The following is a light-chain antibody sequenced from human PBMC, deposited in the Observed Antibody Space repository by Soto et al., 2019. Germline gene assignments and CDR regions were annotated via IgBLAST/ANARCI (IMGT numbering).Light chain of an antibody. J-gene: IGKJ1*01. V-gene: IGKV1-5*03. CDR1: QSISTW. CDR2: KAS. CDR3: QQYASYSWA. Sequence: DIQMTQSPSTLSASVGDRVTITCRASQSISTWVAWYQQKPGKAPKLLIYKASSLESGVPSRFSGSGSGTEFTLTISSLQPDDFAIYYCQQYASYSWAFGQGTKVEIK.